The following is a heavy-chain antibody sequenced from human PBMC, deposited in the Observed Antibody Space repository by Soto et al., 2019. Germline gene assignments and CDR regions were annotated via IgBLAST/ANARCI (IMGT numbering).Heavy chain of an antibody. Sequence: ASVKVSCKASGGTFSSYAISWVRQAPGQGLEWMGGIIPIFGTANYAQKFQGRVTITADKSTSTAYMELSSLRSEDTAVYYCSYCGGDCYPGNWFDPWGQGTLVTVS. CDR1: GGTFSSYA. CDR2: IIPIFGTA. V-gene: IGHV1-69*06. D-gene: IGHD2-21*02. J-gene: IGHJ5*02. CDR3: SYCGGDCYPGNWFDP.